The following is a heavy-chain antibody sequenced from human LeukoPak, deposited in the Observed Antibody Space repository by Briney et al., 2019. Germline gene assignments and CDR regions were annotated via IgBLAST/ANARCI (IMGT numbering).Heavy chain of an antibody. CDR2: ISGSGGST. Sequence: TGGSLRLSCAASGFTFSSYAMSWVRQAPGKGLEWVSAISGSGGSTYYADSVKGRFTISRDNSKNTLYLQMNSLRAEDTAVYYCAKFHMVVRGVINPYFDYWGQGTLVTVSS. V-gene: IGHV3-23*01. CDR1: GFTFSSYA. D-gene: IGHD3-10*01. J-gene: IGHJ4*02. CDR3: AKFHMVVRGVINPYFDY.